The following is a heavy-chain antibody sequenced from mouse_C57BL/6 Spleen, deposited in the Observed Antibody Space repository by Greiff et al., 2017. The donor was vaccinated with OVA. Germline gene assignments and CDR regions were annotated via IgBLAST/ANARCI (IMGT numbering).Heavy chain of an antibody. Sequence: VQLVESGAELVRPGASVTLSCKASGYTFTDYEMHWVKQTPVHGLEWIGAIDPETGGTAYNQKFKGKAILTADKSSSTAYMELRSLTSEDSAVYYCTRYGYDAYWGQGTLVTVSA. CDR1: GYTFTDYE. CDR3: TRYGYDAY. CDR2: IDPETGGT. D-gene: IGHD2-2*01. V-gene: IGHV1-15*01. J-gene: IGHJ3*01.